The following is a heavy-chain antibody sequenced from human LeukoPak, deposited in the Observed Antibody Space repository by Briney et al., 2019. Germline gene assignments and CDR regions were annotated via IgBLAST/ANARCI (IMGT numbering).Heavy chain of an antibody. CDR2: INPNSGGA. J-gene: IGHJ5*02. CDR1: GYTFTGYY. CDR3: ARGGCSGGSCYGGFWFDP. Sequence: ASVKVSCKASGYTFTGYYMHWVRQAPGQGLEWMGWINPNSGGANYAQKFQGWVTMTRDTSISTAYMELGRLRSDDTAVYYCARGGCSGGSCYGGFWFDPWGQGTLVTVSS. V-gene: IGHV1-2*04. D-gene: IGHD2-15*01.